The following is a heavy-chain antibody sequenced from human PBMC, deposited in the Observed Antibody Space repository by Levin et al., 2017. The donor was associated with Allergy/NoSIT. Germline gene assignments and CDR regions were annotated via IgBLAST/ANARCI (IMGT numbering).Heavy chain of an antibody. D-gene: IGHD3-9*01. CDR2: MNPNSGNT. Sequence: ASVKVSCKASGYTFTSYDINWVRQATGQGLEWMGWMNPNSGNTGYAQKFQGRVTMTRNTSISTAYMELSSLRSEDTAVYYCARAVPITTYYDILTGYYDKYYYYGMDVWGQGTTVTVSS. V-gene: IGHV1-8*01. CDR1: GYTFTSYD. J-gene: IGHJ6*02. CDR3: ARAVPITTYYDILTGYYDKYYYYGMDV.